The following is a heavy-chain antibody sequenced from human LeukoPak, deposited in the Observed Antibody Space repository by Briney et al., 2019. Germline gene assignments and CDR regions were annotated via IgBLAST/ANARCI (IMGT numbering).Heavy chain of an antibody. V-gene: IGHV4-39*02. D-gene: IGHD3-10*01. J-gene: IGHJ4*02. Sequence: SETLSLTCTVSGGSISSSSYYWGWIRQPPGKGLEWIGSIYYSGSTYYNPSLKSRVTMSVDTSKNQFSLKLNSVTAADTAVYYCARDLASGGDYWGQGTLVTVSS. CDR1: GGSISSSSYY. CDR3: ARDLASGGDY. CDR2: IYYSGST.